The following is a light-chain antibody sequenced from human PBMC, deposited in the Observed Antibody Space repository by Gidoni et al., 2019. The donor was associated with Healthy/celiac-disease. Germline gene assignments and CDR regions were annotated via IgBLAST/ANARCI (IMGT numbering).Light chain of an antibody. CDR2: AAS. J-gene: IGKJ1*01. Sequence: AIRMTQSPSSFSASTGDRFTITCRASQGISSYLAWYQQKPGKAPKLLIYAASTLQSGVPSRFSGSGSGTDFTLTISCLQSEDFATYYCQQHYSYPWTFGQGTKVEIK. CDR3: QQHYSYPWT. CDR1: QGISSY. V-gene: IGKV1-8*01.